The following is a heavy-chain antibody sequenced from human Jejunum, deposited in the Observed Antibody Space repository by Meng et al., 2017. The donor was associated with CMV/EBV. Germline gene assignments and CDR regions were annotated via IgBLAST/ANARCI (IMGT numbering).Heavy chain of an antibody. D-gene: IGHD6-6*01. CDR2: IKGDGSNS. V-gene: IGHV3-74*01. CDR3: ARGRIPSRRDDFDC. Sequence: EVQRVESGGGVVQRGGFRRLACVASGFTFSNYWMDWVRQAPGKGLMWVSRIKGDGSNSGYADSVKGRFTISRDNAKNTLYLQMNNLRADDTAVYYCARGRIPSRRDDFDCWGQGTLVTVSS. CDR1: GFTFSNYW. J-gene: IGHJ4*02.